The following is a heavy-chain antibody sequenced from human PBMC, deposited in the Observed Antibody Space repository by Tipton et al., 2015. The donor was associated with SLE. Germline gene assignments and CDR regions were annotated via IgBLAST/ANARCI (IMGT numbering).Heavy chain of an antibody. CDR1: GGTFSSYT. D-gene: IGHD3-16*01. J-gene: IGHJ4*02. Sequence: GAEVKKPGSSVKVSCKASGGTFSSYTISWVRQAPGQGLEWMGRIIPILGIANYAQKFQGRVTITADKSTSTASMELSSLRSEDTAVYYCARDSDGGTYFDYWGQGTLVTVSS. CDR3: ARDSDGGTYFDY. V-gene: IGHV1-69*04. CDR2: IIPILGIA.